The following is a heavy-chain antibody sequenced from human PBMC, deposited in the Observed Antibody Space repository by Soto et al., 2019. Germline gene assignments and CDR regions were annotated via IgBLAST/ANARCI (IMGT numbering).Heavy chain of an antibody. CDR1: RFPFSSYA. CDR2: ISSNGGST. D-gene: IGHD5-12*01. Sequence: LRPSCASVRFPFSSYAMHWFRQDPGKGLEYVSVISSNGGSTYYANSVKGRFTISRDNSKNTLYLQMGSLRAEDMAVYYCARDSKGHRYSGYAADYWGQ. V-gene: IGHV3-64*01. CDR3: ARDSKGHRYSGYAADY. J-gene: IGHJ4*02.